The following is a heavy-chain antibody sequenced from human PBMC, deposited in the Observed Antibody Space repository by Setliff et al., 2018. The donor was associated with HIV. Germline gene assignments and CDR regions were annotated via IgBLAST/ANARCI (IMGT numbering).Heavy chain of an antibody. V-gene: IGHV3-30*04. CDR3: APLVGATGAPSY. Sequence: PGGSLRLSCAASGFTFSNYAMHWVRQAPRKGLECVSLMSYDGSNIHYADPVKGRFTISRDNAKNSLYLQMDSLRAEDTAVYYCAPLVGATGAPSYWGQGTLVTVSS. J-gene: IGHJ4*02. CDR1: GFTFSNYA. CDR2: MSYDGSNI. D-gene: IGHD1-26*01.